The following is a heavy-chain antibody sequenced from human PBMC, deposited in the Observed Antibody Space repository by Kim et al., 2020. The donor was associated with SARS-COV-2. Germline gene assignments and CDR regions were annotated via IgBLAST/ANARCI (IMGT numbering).Heavy chain of an antibody. CDR2: VSHDEGNK. V-gene: IGHV3-30*09. CDR1: GFSFSTSI. D-gene: IGHD3-22*01. Sequence: GGSLRLSCEASGFSFSTSIMHWVRQAPGKGLEWVALVSHDEGNKNYAASVKGRFAISRDNSGNTLYLQMNSLRTEDMAVYYCAKEGHSSGYCGVFNIWGQGTMVTVSS. CDR3: AKEGHSSGYCGVFNI. J-gene: IGHJ3*02.